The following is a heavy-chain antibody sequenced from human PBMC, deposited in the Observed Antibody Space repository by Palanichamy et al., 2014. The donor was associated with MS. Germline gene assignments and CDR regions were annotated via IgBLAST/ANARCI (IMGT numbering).Heavy chain of an antibody. Sequence: VQLVEFGGGLVQPGRSLRLSCAASGFSFGDYVMHWVRQAPGKGLEWVSGISYDSGSVGYADSVKGRFTVSRDNAKNFLYLQMSGLRAEDTALYYCAKDKGTGRDHPHYNGMDVWGQGTTVTVSS. J-gene: IGHJ6*02. CDR2: ISYDSGSV. CDR1: GFSFGDYV. V-gene: IGHV3-9*01. CDR3: AKDKGTGRDHPHYNGMDV. D-gene: IGHD2-15*01.